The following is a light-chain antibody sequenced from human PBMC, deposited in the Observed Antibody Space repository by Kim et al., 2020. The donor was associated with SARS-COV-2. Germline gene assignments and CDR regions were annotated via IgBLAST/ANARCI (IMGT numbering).Light chain of an antibody. Sequence: LSPGERATLPCRASQSVSSSYLAWYQQKPGQAPRLFIYGASSRATGIPDRFSGSGSGTDFTLTISRLEPEDFAVYYCQQYGSSPYTFGQGTKLEI. J-gene: IGKJ2*01. V-gene: IGKV3-20*01. CDR1: QSVSSSY. CDR2: GAS. CDR3: QQYGSSPYT.